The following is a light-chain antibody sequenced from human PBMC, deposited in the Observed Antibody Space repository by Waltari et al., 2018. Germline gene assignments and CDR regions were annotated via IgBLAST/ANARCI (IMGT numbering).Light chain of an antibody. Sequence: QLALTQSPSASASLGASVKLPCTLTSGHSGYAIAWPQQQPEKGPRYLMKVNSDGSHRKGAGIPDRFSGSSFGSERYLTISSLQSEDEADYYCQTWGTGILVFGGGTKVTVL. J-gene: IGLJ2*01. CDR3: QTWGTGILV. CDR1: SGHSGYA. V-gene: IGLV4-69*01. CDR2: VNSDGSH.